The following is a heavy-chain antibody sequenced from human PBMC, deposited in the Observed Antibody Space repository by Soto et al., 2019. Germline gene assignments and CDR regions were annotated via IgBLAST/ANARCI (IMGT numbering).Heavy chain of an antibody. Sequence: PSETLSLTCAVYGGSFSGYYWSWIRQPPGKGLEWIGEINHSGSTNYNPSLKSRVTISVDTSKNQFSLKLSSVTAADTAVYYCARDYVRFVSPGPSGSYDYWGQGTLVTVSS. D-gene: IGHD1-26*01. CDR1: GGSFSGYY. V-gene: IGHV4-34*01. CDR2: INHSGST. J-gene: IGHJ4*02. CDR3: ARDYVRFVSPGPSGSYDY.